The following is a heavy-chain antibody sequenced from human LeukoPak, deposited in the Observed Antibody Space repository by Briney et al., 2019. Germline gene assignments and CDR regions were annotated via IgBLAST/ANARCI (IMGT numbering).Heavy chain of an antibody. J-gene: IGHJ4*02. CDR3: ARDLAMYSPDLDY. V-gene: IGHV1-2*02. CDR2: INPKTGVT. Sequence: ASVKVSCTASGYTFTDYDLHWVRQAPGHGLEWMGWINPKTGVTKYAQNFQGRVTMTRDTSISTAYMEVSRLRSDDTAVFYCARDLAMYSPDLDYWGQGTLVTVSS. CDR1: GYTFTDYD. D-gene: IGHD1-26*01.